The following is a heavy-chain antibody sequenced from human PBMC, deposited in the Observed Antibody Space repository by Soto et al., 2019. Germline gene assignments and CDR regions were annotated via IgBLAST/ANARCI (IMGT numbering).Heavy chain of an antibody. J-gene: IGHJ6*02. D-gene: IGHD6-13*01. CDR2: ISYDGSNK. V-gene: IGHV3-30-3*01. Sequence: VRQAPSKGLEWVAVISYDGSNKYYADSVKGRVTISRDNSKSTLYLQMNSLRAEDTAVYYCARDHGSSSWYNYYYYGMDVWGQGTTVTVSS. CDR3: ARDHGSSSWYNYYYYGMDV.